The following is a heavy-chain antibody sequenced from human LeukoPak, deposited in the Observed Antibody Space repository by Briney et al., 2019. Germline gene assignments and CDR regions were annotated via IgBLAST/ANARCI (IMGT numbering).Heavy chain of an antibody. D-gene: IGHD3-9*01. V-gene: IGHV1-46*01. CDR2: INPSGGST. J-gene: IGHJ5*02. CDR3: ARDLEYDILTGQTLNWFDP. Sequence: ASLKVSCKASGYTFTSYYMHWVRQAPGQGLEWMGIINPSGGSTSYAQKFQGRVTMTRDTSTSTVYMELSRLRSDDTAVYYCARDLEYDILTGQTLNWFDPWGQGTLVTVSS. CDR1: GYTFTSYY.